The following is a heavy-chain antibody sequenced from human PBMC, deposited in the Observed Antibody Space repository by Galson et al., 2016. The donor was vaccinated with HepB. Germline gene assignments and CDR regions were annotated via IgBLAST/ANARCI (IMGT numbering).Heavy chain of an antibody. D-gene: IGHD1-1*01. J-gene: IGHJ6*02. V-gene: IGHV6-1*01. CDR2: TYYRSKWYN. CDR1: GDSVSSNSAT. Sequence: CAISGDSVSSNSATWNWIRQSPSRGLEWLGRTYYRSKWYNDYAVSVKSRITINADTSKNQFSLQLSSVTPEDTAVYYCARDLQGRTVQLERSYYYYGMDVWGRGTTVTVSS. CDR3: ARDLQGRTVQLERSYYYYGMDV.